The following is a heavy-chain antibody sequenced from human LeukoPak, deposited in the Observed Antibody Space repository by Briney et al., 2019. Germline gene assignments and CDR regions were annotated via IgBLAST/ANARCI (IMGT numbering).Heavy chain of an antibody. D-gene: IGHD1-14*01. J-gene: IGHJ4*02. CDR2: IYSGGST. CDR1: GFTVSSNY. Sequence: PGGSLRLSCAASGFTVSSNYMSWVRQAPGKGLEWVSVIYSGGSTYYADSVKGRFTISRDNSKNTLYLQMNSLRAEDTAVYYCARESLGTGRVQWGQGTLVTVSS. V-gene: IGHV3-53*01. CDR3: ARESLGTGRVQ.